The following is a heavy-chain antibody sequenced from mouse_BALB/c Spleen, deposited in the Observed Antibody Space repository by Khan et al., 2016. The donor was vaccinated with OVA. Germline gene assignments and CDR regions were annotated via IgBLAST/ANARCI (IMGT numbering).Heavy chain of an antibody. CDR3: ADHLTGSFAY. D-gene: IGHD4-1*01. CDR2: ISSGGDYT. J-gene: IGHJ3*01. CDR1: GFTFSSYS. Sequence: EVELVESGGDLLKPGGSLKLSCAASGFTFSSYSMSWFRQTPDKRLEWFASISSGGDYTSYPASVKGRFTISRDNAKNTLYLQMSDLKSEDTAMDYCADHLTGSFAYWGQGTLVTVSA. V-gene: IGHV5-6*01.